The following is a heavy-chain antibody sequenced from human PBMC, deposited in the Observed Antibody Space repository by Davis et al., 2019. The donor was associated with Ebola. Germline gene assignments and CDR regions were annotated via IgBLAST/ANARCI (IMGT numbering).Heavy chain of an antibody. J-gene: IGHJ4*02. V-gene: IGHV3-23*01. D-gene: IGHD2-21*01. CDR2: ISGSGGSR. CDR1: GFTFSNYA. Sequence: GESLKISCVASGFTFSNYAMSWVRQAPGKGLEWVSAISGSGGSRHHADAVKGRFTISRDNSENALYLQMNSLRAEDTAVYYCASREVGQHNLYWGQGTLVTVSS. CDR3: ASREVGQHNLY.